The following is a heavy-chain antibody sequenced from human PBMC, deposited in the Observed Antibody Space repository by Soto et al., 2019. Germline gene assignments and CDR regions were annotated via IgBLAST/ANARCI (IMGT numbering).Heavy chain of an antibody. CDR2: INHRGST. V-gene: IGHV4-34*01. J-gene: IGHJ3*02. Sequence: SETLSLTCAVYGGSFSGYYWSWIRQPPGKGLEWIGEINHRGSTNYNPSLKSRVTISVDTSKNQFSLKLSSVTAADTAVYYCARGDITAAAGSDAFDIWGQGTMVTVSS. D-gene: IGHD6-13*01. CDR3: ARGDITAAAGSDAFDI. CDR1: GGSFSGYY.